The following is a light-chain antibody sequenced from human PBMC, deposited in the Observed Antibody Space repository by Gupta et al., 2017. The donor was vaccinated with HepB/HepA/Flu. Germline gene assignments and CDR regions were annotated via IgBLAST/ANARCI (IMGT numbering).Light chain of an antibody. CDR2: AAS. CDR3: QQSYSTPLT. V-gene: IGKV1-39*01. J-gene: IGKJ4*01. CDR1: QSISSY. Sequence: DIQMTQSPSSLSASVGDRVTITCRASQSISSYLNWYQQKPGKAPKLLIYAASSLQSGVPSRFSGSGSGTDFTLTIRRLQPEDFATYYGQQSYSTPLTFGGGTKVEIK.